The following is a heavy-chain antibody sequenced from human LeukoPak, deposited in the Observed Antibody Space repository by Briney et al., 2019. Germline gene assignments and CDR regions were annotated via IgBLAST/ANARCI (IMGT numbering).Heavy chain of an antibody. CDR2: IGTAGGT. J-gene: IGHJ3*02. CDR3: AVGGVGGAFDI. D-gene: IGHD3-16*01. V-gene: IGHV3-13*01. Sequence: GGSLRLSCAASGFTFSSYDMHWVRQATGKGLEWVSAIGTAGGTYYPGSVKGRFTISRENAKNSLYLQMNSLRAEDTAVYYCAVGGVGGAFDIWGQGTMVTVSS. CDR1: GFTFSSYD.